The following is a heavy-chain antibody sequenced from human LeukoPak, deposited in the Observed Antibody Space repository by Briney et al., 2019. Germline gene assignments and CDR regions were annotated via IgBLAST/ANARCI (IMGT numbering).Heavy chain of an antibody. CDR1: GFTFSNYW. D-gene: IGHD1-26*01. V-gene: IGHV3-74*01. CDR3: ARGRIVGGNTFDS. CDR2: ISSDGTGT. J-gene: IGHJ5*01. Sequence: GGSLRLSCAASGFTFSNYWIHWVRQAPGKGLVWVSRISSDGTGTIYADSVKGRFTLSRDNANNTLYLQMNSLRAEDTAVYYCARGRIVGGNTFDSWGQGTVVIVSS.